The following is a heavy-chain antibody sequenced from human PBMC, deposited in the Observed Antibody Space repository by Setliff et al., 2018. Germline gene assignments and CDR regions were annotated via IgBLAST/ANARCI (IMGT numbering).Heavy chain of an antibody. Sequence: KSSETLSLTCTVSGASINSHYWSWIRQPPGKGLEWIGLFFYSGDSRYNPSLKSRVTMSVDASRNQFSLKLSSVTAADTAIYYCARDRSYYASGSFTKWFDYWGQGTQVTVSS. J-gene: IGHJ4*02. CDR2: FFYSGDS. CDR1: GASINSHY. V-gene: IGHV4-59*11. CDR3: ARDRSYYASGSFTKWFDY. D-gene: IGHD3-10*01.